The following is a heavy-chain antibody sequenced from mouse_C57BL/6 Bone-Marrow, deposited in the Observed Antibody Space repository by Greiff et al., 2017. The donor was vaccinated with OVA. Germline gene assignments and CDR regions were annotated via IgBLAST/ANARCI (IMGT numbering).Heavy chain of an antibody. J-gene: IGHJ3*01. D-gene: IGHD2-4*01. CDR3: AREGITTWFAY. CDR1: GFTFSSYA. V-gene: IGHV5-4*01. Sequence: EVQLVESGGGLVKPGGSLKLSCAASGFTFSSYAMSWVRQTPEKRLEWVATISDGGSYTYYPDNVKGRVTITRDNAKNNLYLQMSHLKSEDTAMYYCAREGITTWFAYWGQGTLVTVSA. CDR2: ISDGGSYT.